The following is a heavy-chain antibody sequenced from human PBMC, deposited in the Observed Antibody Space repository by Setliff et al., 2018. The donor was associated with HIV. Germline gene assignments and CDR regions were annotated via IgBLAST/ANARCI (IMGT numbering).Heavy chain of an antibody. CDR2: ISSTGTYI. CDR3: ARDGVPYSSSWYVPDY. J-gene: IGHJ4*02. V-gene: IGHV3-21*01. Sequence: GGSLRLSCTASGFSFASYSMNWVRQAPGKGLEWVSSISSTGTYIYYADSMKGRFTISRDNAKNSLYLQMNSLRAEDTAVYYCARDGVPYSSSWYVPDYWGQGTLVTVSS. CDR1: GFSFASYS. D-gene: IGHD6-13*01.